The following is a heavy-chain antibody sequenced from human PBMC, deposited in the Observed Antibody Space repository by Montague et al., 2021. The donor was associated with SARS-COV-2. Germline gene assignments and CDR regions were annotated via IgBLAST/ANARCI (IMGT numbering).Heavy chain of an antibody. CDR3: ARSTVTNSPFGFSNKLRSRYNGRDV. CDR2: INHSGST. CDR1: GGSFSGYY. Sequence: SETLSLTCAVYGGSFSGYYLNWIRQSPGKGLEWIGEINHSGSTNYNPSLKSRVTIAVDTSKNQVSLKLTSVTAADTAVFYCARSTVTNSPFGFSNKLRSRYNGRDVWGQGTTVTVSS. V-gene: IGHV4-34*01. D-gene: IGHD4-17*01. J-gene: IGHJ6*02.